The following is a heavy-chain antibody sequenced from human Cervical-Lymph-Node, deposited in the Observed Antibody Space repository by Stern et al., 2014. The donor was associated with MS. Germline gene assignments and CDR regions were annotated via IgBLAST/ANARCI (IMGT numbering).Heavy chain of an antibody. J-gene: IGHJ4*02. CDR2: IHHGGTT. V-gene: IGHV4-31*03. CDR1: GGSISNGLYY. D-gene: IGHD3-9*01. Sequence: QVQLQESGPGLVRPSQTLSLTCSVSGGSISNGLYYWSWIRQHPGKGLEWLGYIHHGGTTRYNPSLNSRVSISVDTSKNQFSLKVTSVTAAETALYYCARVADFDWSYDSWGQGILVTVSS. CDR3: ARVADFDWSYDS.